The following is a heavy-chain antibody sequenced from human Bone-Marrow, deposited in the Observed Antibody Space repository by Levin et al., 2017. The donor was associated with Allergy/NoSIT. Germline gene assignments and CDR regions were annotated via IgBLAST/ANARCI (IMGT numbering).Heavy chain of an antibody. Sequence: SCAASGFTFSNYGMHWVRQAPGKGLEWVALIWFDGTDRYYADSVKGRFTISRDNSKNTQYLQMNSLRAEDTAVYYCARSLSRGGEWLGQLYHYGMDVWGQGTTVTVSS. V-gene: IGHV3-33*01. CDR3: ARSLSRGGEWLGQLYHYGMDV. J-gene: IGHJ6*02. CDR2: IWFDGTDR. D-gene: IGHD6-19*01. CDR1: GFTFSNYG.